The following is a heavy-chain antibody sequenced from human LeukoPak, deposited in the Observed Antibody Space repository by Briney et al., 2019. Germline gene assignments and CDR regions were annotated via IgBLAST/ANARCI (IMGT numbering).Heavy chain of an antibody. J-gene: IGHJ6*03. Sequence: GASVKVSCKASGYTFINYNINWVRQATGQGLEWMGWVNPRSGNAGYLQKFQGRLTITRDTSIDTAYMDLSSLSSEDTAVYYCARAPKTTREWWQRNYYYYYMDVWGKGTTVTVSS. CDR1: GYTFINYN. V-gene: IGHV1-8*03. D-gene: IGHD2-8*01. CDR3: ARAPKTTREWWQRNYYYYYMDV. CDR2: VNPRSGNA.